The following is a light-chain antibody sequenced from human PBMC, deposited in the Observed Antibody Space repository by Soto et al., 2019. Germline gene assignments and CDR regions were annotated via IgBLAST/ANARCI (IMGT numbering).Light chain of an antibody. CDR2: NTS. J-gene: IGKJ3*01. V-gene: IGKV3-20*01. Sequence: EILLTQSPGTLSLSPGETATLSCRVSQSINSKSLVWYQRKFGQAPRLLIYNTSTRATGIPDRFSGSGSGTDFTLSISGLEPEDFAVYYCQHYGGSFIFGPGTKVDFK. CDR1: QSINSKS. CDR3: QHYGGSFI.